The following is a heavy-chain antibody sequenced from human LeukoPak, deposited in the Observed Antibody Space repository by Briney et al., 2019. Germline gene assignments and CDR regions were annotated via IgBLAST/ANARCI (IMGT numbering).Heavy chain of an antibody. CDR1: GGSISSYY. CDR3: ARHPRVATNFDY. Sequence: PSETLSLTCTVSGGSISSYYWSWIRQPPGKGLEWIGYIYYSGSTNYNPSLKSRVTISVDTSKNQFSLKLSSVTAADTAVYCCARHPRVATNFDYWGQGTLVTVSS. J-gene: IGHJ4*02. V-gene: IGHV4-59*08. CDR2: IYYSGST. D-gene: IGHD5-12*01.